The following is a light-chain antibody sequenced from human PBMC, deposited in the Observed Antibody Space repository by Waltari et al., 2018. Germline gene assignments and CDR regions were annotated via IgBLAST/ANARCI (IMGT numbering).Light chain of an antibody. CDR1: SSNIGRTR. J-gene: IGLJ2*01. Sequence: QSVLTQPPSASVTPGQRVTIPCSGTSSNIGRTRVNWYQQLPGMAPKLLIYSSSQRPSGVPDRFSASKSGTSATLAISGPQSEDEADYYCAAWDDSLTLVVFGGGTKLTVL. CDR3: AAWDDSLTLVV. V-gene: IGLV1-44*01. CDR2: SSS.